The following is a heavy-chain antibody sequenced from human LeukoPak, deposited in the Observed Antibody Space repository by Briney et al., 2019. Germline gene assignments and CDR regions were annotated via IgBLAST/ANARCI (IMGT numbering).Heavy chain of an antibody. CDR1: GGSISSSSYY. V-gene: IGHV4-39*01. Sequence: SETLSLTCTVSGGSISSSSYYWGWIRQPPGTGLEWIGSIYYSGSTYYDPSLESRATISVDTSKNQFSLKLTSVTAADTAVYYCARARFGGYYYYYGMDVWGQGTTVTVSS. CDR3: ARARFGGYYYYYGMDV. J-gene: IGHJ6*02. D-gene: IGHD3-10*01. CDR2: IYYSGST.